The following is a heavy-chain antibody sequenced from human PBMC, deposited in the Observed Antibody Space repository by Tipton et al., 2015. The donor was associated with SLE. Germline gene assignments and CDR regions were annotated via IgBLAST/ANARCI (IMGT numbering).Heavy chain of an antibody. CDR2: IFYSGIT. CDR1: GDSISTYY. D-gene: IGHD2-15*01. J-gene: IGHJ4*02. Sequence: TLSLTCTVSGDSISTYYWNWIRQSPGKGLEWIGYIFYSGITNDNPSLKSRITISVDSFKNQFSLRLNSVTAADTAIYYCAREEGSGGGILDYWGQGILVTVSS. V-gene: IGHV4-59*01. CDR3: AREEGSGGGILDY.